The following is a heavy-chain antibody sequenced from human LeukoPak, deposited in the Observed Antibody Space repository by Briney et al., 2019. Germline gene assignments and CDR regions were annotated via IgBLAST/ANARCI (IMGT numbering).Heavy chain of an antibody. D-gene: IGHD5-24*01. CDR2: INHSGST. J-gene: IGHJ4*02. CDR3: ARGGIKDY. Sequence: SETLSLTCAVYGGSFSGYYWSCIRQPPGNGREWIGEINHSGSTNYRPSLKSRVTISVDTSKNQFSLKLSSVTAAETAVYYCARGGIKDYWGQGTLVTVSS. CDR1: GGSFSGYY. V-gene: IGHV4-34*01.